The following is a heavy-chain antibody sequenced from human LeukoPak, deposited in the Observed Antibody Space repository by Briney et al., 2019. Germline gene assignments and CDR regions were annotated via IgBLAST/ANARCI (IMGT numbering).Heavy chain of an antibody. J-gene: IGHJ4*02. CDR3: VRNFFDY. CDR2: INPNSGGT. CDR1: GYTFTSYG. Sequence: ASVKVSCKASGYTFTSYGISWVRQAPGLGLEWMGWINPNSGGTNYAQKFQGRVTMTRDTSITTAYMELSGLRSDDTAVYYCVRNFFDYWGQGTLVTVSS. V-gene: IGHV1-2*02.